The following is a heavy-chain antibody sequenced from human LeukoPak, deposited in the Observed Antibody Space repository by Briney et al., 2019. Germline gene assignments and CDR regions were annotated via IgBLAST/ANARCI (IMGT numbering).Heavy chain of an antibody. CDR1: GYFIRSGFY. CDR3: ARVTGYMIEDYFDY. CDR2: FYHSGST. J-gene: IGHJ4*02. D-gene: IGHD3-9*01. Sequence: SETLSLTCTVSGYFIRSGFYWGWIRQPPGKGLEWIGSFYHSGSTYYNPSLESRVTISLDTSKNQLSLKLNSVTAADTAVYYCARVTGYMIEDYFDYWGQGTLVTVSS. V-gene: IGHV4-38-2*02.